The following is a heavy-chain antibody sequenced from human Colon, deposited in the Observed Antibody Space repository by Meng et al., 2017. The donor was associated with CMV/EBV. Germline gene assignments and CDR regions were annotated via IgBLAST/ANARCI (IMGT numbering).Heavy chain of an antibody. D-gene: IGHD1-7*01. V-gene: IGHV5-51*01. CDR1: GYTFHKYW. Sequence: ISCQGSGYTFHKYWIAWVRQRPGKGLEWMGLIYPGDSDTRYSPSFQGQVTISVDKSINTAYLQWSGLKASDTAIYYCARQDTGNYLYWGQGTLVTVSS. CDR3: ARQDTGNYLY. CDR2: IYPGDSDT. J-gene: IGHJ4*02.